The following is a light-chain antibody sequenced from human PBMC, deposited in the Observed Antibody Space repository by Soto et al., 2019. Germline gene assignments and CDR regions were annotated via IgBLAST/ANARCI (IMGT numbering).Light chain of an antibody. J-gene: IGKJ1*01. V-gene: IGKV3-15*01. CDR1: QSVSST. CDR3: QQYNNWPRT. CDR2: GAS. Sequence: EIGMTQSPATLSVSPGERATLSCRASQSVSSTLAWYQQKPGQAPRLLIYGASTRPTGIPARFSGSESGTELNLIITSLQSEDFAVYCCQQYNNWPRTFGQGTNLEIK.